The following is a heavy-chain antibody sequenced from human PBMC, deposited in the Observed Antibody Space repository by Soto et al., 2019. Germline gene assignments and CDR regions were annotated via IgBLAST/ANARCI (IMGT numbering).Heavy chain of an antibody. J-gene: IGHJ5*02. Sequence: SVKVSCKASGGTFSSYAISWVRQAPGQGLEWMGGVIPIFGTANYAQKFQGRVTITADESRSIAYMELSSLRSEDTAVYYCARSPVGYSYGPRFDPWGQGTLVTVSS. CDR2: VIPIFGTA. CDR3: ARSPVGYSYGPRFDP. CDR1: GGTFSSYA. D-gene: IGHD5-18*01. V-gene: IGHV1-69*13.